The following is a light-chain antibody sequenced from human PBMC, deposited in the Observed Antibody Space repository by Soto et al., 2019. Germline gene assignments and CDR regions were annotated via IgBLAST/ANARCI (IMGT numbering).Light chain of an antibody. J-gene: IGLJ1*01. Sequence: QSVLTQPASVSGSPGQSITISCTGTSSDVGGYNYVSWYQQHPGKAPKLMIYAVTDRPSGVSSRFSGSKSGNTASLTISGLQAEDEADYYCCSYAGSYTYVFGTGTKLTVL. V-gene: IGLV2-14*01. CDR1: SSDVGGYNY. CDR2: AVT. CDR3: CSYAGSYTYV.